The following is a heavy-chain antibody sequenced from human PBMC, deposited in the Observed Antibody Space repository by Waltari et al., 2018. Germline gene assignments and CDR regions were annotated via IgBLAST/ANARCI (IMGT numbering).Heavy chain of an antibody. CDR3: ARGVVRWFRELPFYFDY. V-gene: IGHV4-34*01. CDR2: INHSGST. Sequence: QVQLQQWGAGLLKPSETLSLTCAVYGGSFSGYYWSWIRQPPGKGLEWIGEINHSGSTNYNPSLKSRVTISVDTSKNQFSLKLSSVTAADTAVYYCARGVVRWFRELPFYFDYWGQGTLVTVSS. J-gene: IGHJ4*02. CDR1: GGSFSGYY. D-gene: IGHD3-10*01.